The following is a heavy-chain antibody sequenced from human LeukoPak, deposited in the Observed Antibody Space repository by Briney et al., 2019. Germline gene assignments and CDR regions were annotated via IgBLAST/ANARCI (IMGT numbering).Heavy chain of an antibody. CDR1: GRSIRGYF. CDR3: ARGGIHGDFFFDS. J-gene: IGHJ4*02. V-gene: IGHV4-59*01. D-gene: IGHD4-17*01. CDR2: IYYSGST. Sequence: SETLSLTCTVSGRSIRGYFCSWVRQPPGKGLRWIGYIYYSGSTKSNPSLKSRVTISADTSKNQFSLKLRSVTAAGTAVYYCARGGIHGDFFFDSGGQGTLVTVSS.